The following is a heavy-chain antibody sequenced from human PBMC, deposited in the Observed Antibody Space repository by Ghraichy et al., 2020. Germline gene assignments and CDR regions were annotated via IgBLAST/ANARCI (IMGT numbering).Heavy chain of an antibody. V-gene: IGHV3-23*01. CDR1: GFTFSSYA. Sequence: GGSLRLSCAASGFTFSSYAMSWVRQAPGKGLEWVSAISGSGGSTYYADSVKGRFTISRDNSKNTLYLQMNSLRAEDTAVYYCAKDPGIAVAGTPPYYYYYYMDVWGKGTTVTVSS. J-gene: IGHJ6*03. D-gene: IGHD6-19*01. CDR3: AKDPGIAVAGTPPYYYYYYMDV. CDR2: ISGSGGST.